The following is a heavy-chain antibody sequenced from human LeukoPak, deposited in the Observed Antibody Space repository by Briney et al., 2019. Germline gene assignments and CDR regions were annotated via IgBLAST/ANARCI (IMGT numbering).Heavy chain of an antibody. J-gene: IGHJ4*02. Sequence: GGSLRLSCAASGFTFRSYGMSWVRQAPGKGLEGVSTISGVGGRTYYADSVKGRFTIPRDNSKNRLYLQMNSLRAEDTAVYYCAKGTYGSGTYGAHDYWGQGTLVTVSS. D-gene: IGHD3-10*01. CDR1: GFTFRSYG. CDR2: ISGVGGRT. V-gene: IGHV3-23*01. CDR3: AKGTYGSGTYGAHDY.